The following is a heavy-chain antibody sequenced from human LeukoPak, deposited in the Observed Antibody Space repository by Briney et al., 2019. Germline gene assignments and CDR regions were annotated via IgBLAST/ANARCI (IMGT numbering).Heavy chain of an antibody. J-gene: IGHJ4*02. CDR1: GYTFTGYY. V-gene: IGHV1-2*02. CDR3: AISSGWPVGYFDY. Sequence: ASVKVSCKASGYTFTGYYMHWVRQAPGQGLEWMGWINPNGGGTNYAQKFQGRVTMTRDTSISTAYMELSRLRSDDTAVYYCAISSGWPVGYFDYWGQGTLVTVSS. D-gene: IGHD6-19*01. CDR2: INPNGGGT.